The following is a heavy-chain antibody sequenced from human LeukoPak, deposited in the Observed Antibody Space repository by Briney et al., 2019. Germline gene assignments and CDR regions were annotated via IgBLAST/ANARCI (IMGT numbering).Heavy chain of an antibody. CDR2: ISGSGSST. CDR3: ARWYNWFDP. CDR1: GLTFSSYG. Sequence: PGGSLRLSCAASGLTFSSYGMTWVRQAPGKGLEWVSGISGSGSSTHYADSVKGRFTISRDNSKNTVYLQMNSLRAEGTAVYYCARWYNWFDPWGQGTLVTVSS. V-gene: IGHV3-23*01. D-gene: IGHD2-8*01. J-gene: IGHJ5*02.